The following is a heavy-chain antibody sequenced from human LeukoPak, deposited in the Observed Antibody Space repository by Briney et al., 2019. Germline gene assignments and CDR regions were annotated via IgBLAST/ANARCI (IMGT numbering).Heavy chain of an antibody. CDR1: GGSISSGGYY. D-gene: IGHD3-10*01. Sequence: SETLSLTCTVSGGSISSGGYYWSWIRQHPGKGLEWIGYIYYSGSTYYNPSLKSRVTISVDTSKNQFFLKLSSVTAADTAVYYCARGRNLWFGELSYYFDYWGQGTLVTVSS. CDR2: IYYSGST. J-gene: IGHJ4*02. V-gene: IGHV4-31*03. CDR3: ARGRNLWFGELSYYFDY.